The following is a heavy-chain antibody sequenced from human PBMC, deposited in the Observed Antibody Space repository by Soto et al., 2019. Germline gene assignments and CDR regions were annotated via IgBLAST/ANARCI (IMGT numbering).Heavy chain of an antibody. V-gene: IGHV4-59*01. CDR2: IYDSGGA. Sequence: TRSLGCSFSGGSISGVFRNWNRQAPGGGRWWIGCIYDSGGANYNPALKSRVTISLDTSKNHFSLKLSSVTAADTAVYYCARGAWERWLQSPYCYYGMDIWRRVSTV. CDR1: GGSISGVF. CDR3: ARGAWERWLQSPYCYYGMDI. D-gene: IGHD5-12*01. J-gene: IGHJ6*01.